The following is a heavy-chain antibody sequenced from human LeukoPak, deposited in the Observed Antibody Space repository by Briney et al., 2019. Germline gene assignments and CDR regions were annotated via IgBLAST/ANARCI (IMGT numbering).Heavy chain of an antibody. D-gene: IGHD6-19*01. V-gene: IGHV4-4*07. Sequence: SETLSLTCTVSGGSISSYYWSWIRQPAGKGLEWIGRIYTSGSTNYNPSLKSRVTMSVDTSKNQFSLKLSPVTAADTAVYYCARDSRGSGPTGYYFDYWGQGTLVTVSS. J-gene: IGHJ4*02. CDR2: IYTSGST. CDR1: GGSISSYY. CDR3: ARDSRGSGPTGYYFDY.